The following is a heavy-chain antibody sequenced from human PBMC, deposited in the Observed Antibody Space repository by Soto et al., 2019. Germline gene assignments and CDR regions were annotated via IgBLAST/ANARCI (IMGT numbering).Heavy chain of an antibody. V-gene: IGHV3-53*01. CDR2: IYSDDST. J-gene: IGHJ6*02. CDR1: GFTVSSTY. Sequence: GGSLRLSCAASGFTVSSTYMSWVRQAPGRGLECVSLIYSDDSTYYADSVKGRFTISRDNSKNTLFVQMNSLRAEDTAVYYCARGLGSSGYYALDVWGQGTKVTV. CDR3: ARGLGSSGYYALDV. D-gene: IGHD3-16*01.